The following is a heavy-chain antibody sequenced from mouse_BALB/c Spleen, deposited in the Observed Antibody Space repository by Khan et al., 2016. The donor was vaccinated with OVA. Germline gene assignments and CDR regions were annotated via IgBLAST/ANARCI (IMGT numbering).Heavy chain of an antibody. Sequence: VRLKQSGPELVKPGASVKISCKASGYSFTGYFMNWVMQSHGKSLEWIGRINPHIGETFYNQKFKGKATLTVDESSSTAHMELRSLASEDSAVYYWARIYGSDFDYWGQGTTLTVSS. V-gene: IGHV1-20*02. D-gene: IGHD1-1*01. CDR2: INPHIGET. CDR1: GYSFTGYF. CDR3: ARIYGSDFDY. J-gene: IGHJ2*01.